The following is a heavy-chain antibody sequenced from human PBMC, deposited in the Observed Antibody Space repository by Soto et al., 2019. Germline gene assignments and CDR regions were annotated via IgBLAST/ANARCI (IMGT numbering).Heavy chain of an antibody. D-gene: IGHD5-18*01. Sequence: ASMKVSCKASGYSFTSYAMHWVRQAPGQRLEWMGWINAGNGNTKYSQKFQGRVTITRDTSASTAYMELSSLRSEDTAVYYCARERRAMVFIPKPAEDYYMDVWGKGTTVTVSS. CDR2: INAGNGNT. CDR3: ARERRAMVFIPKPAEDYYMDV. V-gene: IGHV1-3*01. J-gene: IGHJ6*03. CDR1: GYSFTSYA.